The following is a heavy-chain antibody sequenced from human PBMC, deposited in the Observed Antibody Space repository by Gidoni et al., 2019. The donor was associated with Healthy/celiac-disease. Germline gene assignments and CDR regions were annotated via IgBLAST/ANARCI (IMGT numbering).Heavy chain of an antibody. D-gene: IGHD2-21*02. Sequence: QVQLVQSGAEVKKPGASVKVSCKASGYTFTSYAINWVRQATGQGLEWMGWMNPNSGNTGYAQKFQGRVTMTRNTSISTAYMELSSLRSEDTAVYYCARVSIASGYCGGDCYYNWFDPWGQGTLVTVSS. CDR3: ARVSIASGYCGGDCYYNWFDP. CDR2: MNPNSGNT. V-gene: IGHV1-8*01. J-gene: IGHJ5*02. CDR1: GYTFTSYA.